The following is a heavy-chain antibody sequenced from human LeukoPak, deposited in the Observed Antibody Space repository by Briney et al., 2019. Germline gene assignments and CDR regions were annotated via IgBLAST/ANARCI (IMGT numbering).Heavy chain of an antibody. CDR1: GYTFTSYD. D-gene: IGHD3-10*01. V-gene: IGHV1-8*01. J-gene: IGHJ4*02. Sequence: GASVKVSCKASGYTFTSYDINWVRQATGQGLEWMGWMNPNSGNTGYAQKFQGRVTMTRNTSISTAYMELSSLRSEDTAVYYCARDLGHYYGSGSYYNGQGPYYLEYWGQGTLVTVSS. CDR3: ARDLGHYYGSGSYYNGQGPYYLEY. CDR2: MNPNSGNT.